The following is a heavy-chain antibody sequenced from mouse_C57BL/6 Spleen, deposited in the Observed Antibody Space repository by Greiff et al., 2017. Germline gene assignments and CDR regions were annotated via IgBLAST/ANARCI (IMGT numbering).Heavy chain of an antibody. CDR1: GYTFTSYW. Sequence: QVQLQQSGAELVKPGASVKMSCKASGYTFTSYWITWVKQRPGQGLEWIGDIYPGSGSTNYNEKFKSKATLTVDTSSSTAYMQLSSLTSEDSAVYYCARSNLLLQGSFDYWGQGTTLTVSS. V-gene: IGHV1-55*01. J-gene: IGHJ2*01. D-gene: IGHD1-1*01. CDR2: IYPGSGST. CDR3: ARSNLLLQGSFDY.